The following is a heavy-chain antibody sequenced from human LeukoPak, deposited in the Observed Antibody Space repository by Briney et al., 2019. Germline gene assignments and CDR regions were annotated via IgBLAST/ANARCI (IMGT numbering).Heavy chain of an antibody. CDR3: ARGGSRGMDV. CDR1: GFTFSSYE. J-gene: IGHJ6*02. D-gene: IGHD1-26*01. Sequence: PGGSLRLSCAASGFTFSSYEMNWVRQAPGKGLERVSYISSSGSTIYYADAVKGRFTISIDYAKNPLYLQNNGLRDEDTAVYCCARGGSRGMDVWGQGTTVTVSS. CDR2: ISSSGSTI. V-gene: IGHV3-48*03.